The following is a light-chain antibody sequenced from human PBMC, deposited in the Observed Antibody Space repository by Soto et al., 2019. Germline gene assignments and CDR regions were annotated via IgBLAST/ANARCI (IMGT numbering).Light chain of an antibody. Sequence: QSLLTQPASVSESPGQSIAISGTGSSSDVGIYNYVSWYQQHPGKVPKLIIYEVTNRPSGVSNRFSGSKSGNTASLTISGLQAEDEADYYCSSYTTSSTRVFGTGTKVTVL. CDR3: SSYTTSSTRV. J-gene: IGLJ1*01. V-gene: IGLV2-14*01. CDR1: SSDVGIYNY. CDR2: EVT.